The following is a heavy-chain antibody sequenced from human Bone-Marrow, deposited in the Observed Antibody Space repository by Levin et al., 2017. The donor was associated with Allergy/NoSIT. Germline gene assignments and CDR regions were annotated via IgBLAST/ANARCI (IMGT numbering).Heavy chain of an antibody. CDR2: IYYSGST. CDR1: GGSLTNGDYY. Sequence: PSETLSLTCAVSGGSLTNGDYYWSWIRQSPGKGLEWIGYIYYSGSTYYNPSLKSRVLISIDTSENQFSLKLKSVTAADTAVYFCARAAYYEFVWASLRFFDHWGQGSLVTVSS. J-gene: IGHJ4*02. V-gene: IGHV4-30-4*01. CDR3: ARAAYYEFVWASLRFFDH. D-gene: IGHD3-16*01.